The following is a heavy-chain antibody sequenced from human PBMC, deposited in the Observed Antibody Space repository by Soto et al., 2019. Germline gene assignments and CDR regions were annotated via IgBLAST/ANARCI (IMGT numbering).Heavy chain of an antibody. CDR3: VRRGDFALVKGIDV. CDR1: GYNFPTFW. Sequence: GESLKISCQASGYNFPTFWIGWVRQTAEKGLEYMGVVYPGDSDTRYNPSFKGQVTISADKTTNSVYLQWSSLKASDSAIYYCVRRGDFALVKGIDVWGQGTTVTVSS. CDR2: VYPGDSDT. V-gene: IGHV5-51*01. D-gene: IGHD5-18*01. J-gene: IGHJ6*02.